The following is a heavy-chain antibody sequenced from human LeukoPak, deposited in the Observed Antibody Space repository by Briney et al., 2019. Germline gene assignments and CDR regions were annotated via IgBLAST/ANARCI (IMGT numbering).Heavy chain of an antibody. CDR2: IYYSGST. CDR3: AREQSEGLWSGYYIGLDY. D-gene: IGHD3-3*01. Sequence: SETLSLTCTVSGGSISSYYWSWIRQPPGKGLEWIGYIYYSGSTNYNSSLKSRVTMSVDTSKNQFSLKLSSVTAADTAVYYCAREQSEGLWSGYYIGLDYWGQGTLVTVSS. V-gene: IGHV4-59*12. J-gene: IGHJ4*02. CDR1: GGSISSYY.